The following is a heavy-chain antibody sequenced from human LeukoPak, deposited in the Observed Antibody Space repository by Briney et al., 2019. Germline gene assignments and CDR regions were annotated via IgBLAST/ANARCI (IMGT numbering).Heavy chain of an antibody. J-gene: IGHJ5*02. D-gene: IGHD1-14*01. CDR3: AWRKYFSTWLEP. CDR2: ISPSRSET. CDR1: GLDLNDYW. Sequence: GESLKISCKGSGLDLNDYWIGWVRQMPGKGLEWMGIISPSRSETQYSLPFQGQVTISVDKSTSTAYLQWSSLKASDTAVYYCAWRKYFSTWLEPWGQGTLVTVSS. V-gene: IGHV5-51*01.